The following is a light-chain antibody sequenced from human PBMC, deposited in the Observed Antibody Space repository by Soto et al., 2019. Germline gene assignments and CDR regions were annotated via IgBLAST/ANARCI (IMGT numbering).Light chain of an antibody. CDR3: LLYYGVAHLM. V-gene: IGLV7-43*01. CDR2: TTD. CDR1: TGAVTSGNY. J-gene: IGLJ3*02. Sequence: QTVVTQEPSLTVSPGGTVTLTCASNTGAVTSGNYPSWFQQKPGQAPTTLIYTTDDKHSWTPARFSGSLLGGKAALTLSGAQPDDEAEYYCLLYYGVAHLMFGGGTQLTVL.